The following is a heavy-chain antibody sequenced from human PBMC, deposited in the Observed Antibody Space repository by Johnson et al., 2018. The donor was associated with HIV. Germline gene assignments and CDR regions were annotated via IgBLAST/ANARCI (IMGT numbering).Heavy chain of an antibody. D-gene: IGHD5-12*01. Sequence: QMQLVESGGGLVQPGGSLRLSCAPSGLTVSGNYLNWVRQAPGKGLEWVAVISYDGTNKYSADSVKVRFTISRDNSKNTLYLQMNSLRAEDTAVYYCARDQRGDIIPTTYDAFDIWGQGTMVTVSS. V-gene: IGHV3-30-3*01. CDR3: ARDQRGDIIPTTYDAFDI. J-gene: IGHJ3*02. CDR2: ISYDGTNK. CDR1: GLTVSGNY.